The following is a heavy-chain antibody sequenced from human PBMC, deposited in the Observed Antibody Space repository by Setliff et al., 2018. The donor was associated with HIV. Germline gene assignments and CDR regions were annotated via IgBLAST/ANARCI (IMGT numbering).Heavy chain of an antibody. CDR3: SNWNTTIDADS. Sequence: SETLSLTCTVSGDSASNSRYYWAWIRQPPGKGLEYIGSIHYDEKTYYNPSLKSRVTISIDTSKNQFSLSLTSVTAADTALYYCSNWNTTIDADSWGQGTLVTVSS. CDR1: GDSASNSRYY. V-gene: IGHV4-39*01. CDR2: IHYDEKT. J-gene: IGHJ4*02. D-gene: IGHD5-18*01.